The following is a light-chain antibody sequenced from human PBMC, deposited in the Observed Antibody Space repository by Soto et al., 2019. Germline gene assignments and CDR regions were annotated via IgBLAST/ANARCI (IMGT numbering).Light chain of an antibody. J-gene: IGKJ1*01. CDR3: QQYGRSGT. V-gene: IGKV3-20*01. Sequence: EIVLTQSAVTLSLSPGERASLSCRASQSVSNNYLAWYQQKPGQAPRLLIYGASNRATGIPDRFSGSGSGTDFTLTISRLEPEDFAVYYCQQYGRSGTFGQGTKVDIK. CDR1: QSVSNNY. CDR2: GAS.